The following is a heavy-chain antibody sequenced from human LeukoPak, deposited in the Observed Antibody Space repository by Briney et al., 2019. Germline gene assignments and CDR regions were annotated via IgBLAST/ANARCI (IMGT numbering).Heavy chain of an antibody. V-gene: IGHV4-38-2*02. J-gene: IGHJ4*02. CDR2: IHHSGNT. CDR1: NFSVSSGYY. D-gene: IGHD2/OR15-2a*01. Sequence: SETLSLTCTVSNFSVSSGYYWAWIRQPPGKGLGWIGSIHHSGNTYYHPSLKSRVIMSLDRSKNHFSLRLSSVTAADTAVYYCATDSNDYWGQGTLVTVSS. CDR3: ATDSNDY.